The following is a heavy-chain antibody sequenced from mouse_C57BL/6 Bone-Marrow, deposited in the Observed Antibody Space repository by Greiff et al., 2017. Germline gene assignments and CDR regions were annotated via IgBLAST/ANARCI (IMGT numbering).Heavy chain of an antibody. D-gene: IGHD2-3*01. Sequence: QVQLQQSGAELVKPGASVKISCKASGYTFTDYYINWVKQRPGQGLEWIGKIGPGSGSTYYNEKFKGKATLTADKSSSTAYMQLSSLTSEDSAVYFWARRGGWLLRLFYYAMDYWGQGTSVTVSS. CDR1: GYTFTDYY. CDR2: IGPGSGST. V-gene: IGHV1-77*01. J-gene: IGHJ4*01. CDR3: ARRGGWLLRLFYYAMDY.